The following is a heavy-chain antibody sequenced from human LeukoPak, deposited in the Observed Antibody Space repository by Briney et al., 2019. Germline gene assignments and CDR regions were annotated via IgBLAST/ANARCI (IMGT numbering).Heavy chain of an antibody. CDR3: ARGTGGSYYDY. CDR2: IYYSGST. CDR1: GGSISSYY. V-gene: IGHV4-59*01. J-gene: IGHJ4*02. Sequence: SETLSLTCTVSGGSISSYYWSWIRQPPGKGLERIGYIYYSGSTNYNPSLKSRVTISVDTSKNQFSLKLSSVTAADTAVCYCARGTGGSYYDYWGQGTLVSVSS. D-gene: IGHD2-8*02.